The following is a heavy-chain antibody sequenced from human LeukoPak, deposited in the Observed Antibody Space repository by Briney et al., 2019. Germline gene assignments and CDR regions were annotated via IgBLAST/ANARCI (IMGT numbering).Heavy chain of an antibody. Sequence: ASVKVSCKASGYTFTSYAMRWVRQAPGQRLEWMGWINAGNGNTKYSQNFQGRVTFISNTSATTAFMELSSLRSEDAAVYYCARDSGSGNNDYWGQGTLVTVSS. J-gene: IGHJ4*02. CDR3: ARDSGSGNNDY. D-gene: IGHD1-26*01. CDR1: GYTFTSYA. CDR2: INAGNGNT. V-gene: IGHV1-3*01.